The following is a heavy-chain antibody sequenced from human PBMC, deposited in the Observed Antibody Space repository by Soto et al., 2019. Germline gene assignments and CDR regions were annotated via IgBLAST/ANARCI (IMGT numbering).Heavy chain of an antibody. CDR3: AREEGIVDWRNYYYYYGMDV. D-gene: IGHD1-26*01. CDR1: GFTFSSYG. Sequence: QVQLVESGGGVVQPGRSLRLSCAASGFTFSSYGMHWVRQAPGKGLEWVAVIWYDGSNKYYADSVKGRFTISRDNSKNTLYLQMNSLRAEDTAVYYCAREEGIVDWRNYYYYYGMDVWGQGTTVTVSS. J-gene: IGHJ6*02. V-gene: IGHV3-33*01. CDR2: IWYDGSNK.